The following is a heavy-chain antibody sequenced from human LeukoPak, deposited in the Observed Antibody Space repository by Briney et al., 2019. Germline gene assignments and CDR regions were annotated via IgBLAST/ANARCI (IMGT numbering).Heavy chain of an antibody. CDR3: SKWKAIVLVPAARSPIDY. D-gene: IGHD2-2*01. CDR1: GFTFSNYG. Sequence: GGSLRLSCAASGFTFSNYGMSWVRQAPGKGLEWVSAISGSGVTTYYADSVKGRFTISRDNSKHTLYLQMDSLRAEDTAVYYCSKWKAIVLVPAARSPIDYWGQGTLVTVSS. CDR2: ISGSGVTT. V-gene: IGHV3-23*01. J-gene: IGHJ4*02.